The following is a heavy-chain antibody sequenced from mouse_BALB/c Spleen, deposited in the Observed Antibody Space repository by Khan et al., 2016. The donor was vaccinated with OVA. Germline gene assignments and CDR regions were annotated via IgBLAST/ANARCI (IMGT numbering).Heavy chain of an antibody. Sequence: QVQLNESGPGLVAPSQSLSITCTVSGFSLTSYGVNWVRQPPGEGLEWLGVIWGDGSTNYHSTLKSRLIISKDSSKRQVFLTLNSLQTDDTATYYCAKFTPDYYSMDYWGQGTSVTVST. D-gene: IGHD1-1*01. V-gene: IGHV2-3*01. CDR3: AKFTPDYYSMDY. J-gene: IGHJ4*01. CDR1: GFSLTSYG. CDR2: IWGDGST.